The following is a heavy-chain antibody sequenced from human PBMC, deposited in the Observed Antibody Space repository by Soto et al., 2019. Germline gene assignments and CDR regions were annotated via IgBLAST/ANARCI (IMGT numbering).Heavy chain of an antibody. V-gene: IGHV3-30-3*01. Sequence: QVQLVESGGGVVQPGRSLRLSCAASGFTFSSYAMHWVRQAPGKGLEWVAVISYDGSNKYYADSVKGRFTISRDNSKNTLYLQMNSLRAEDTAVYYCARDRWELLTSDYYYYGMDVWGQGTTVTVSS. J-gene: IGHJ6*02. CDR2: ISYDGSNK. CDR3: ARDRWELLTSDYYYYGMDV. CDR1: GFTFSSYA. D-gene: IGHD1-26*01.